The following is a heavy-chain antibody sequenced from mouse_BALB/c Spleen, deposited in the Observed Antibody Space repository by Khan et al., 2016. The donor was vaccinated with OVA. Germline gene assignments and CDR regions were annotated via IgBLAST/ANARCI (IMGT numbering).Heavy chain of an antibody. CDR2: INTHSGVP. CDR1: GYTFTTAG. CDR3: ARGGAAYDRNDGGAMEY. J-gene: IGHJ4*01. D-gene: IGHD2-14*01. Sequence: QIQLVQSGPELKKPGETVRISCKASGYTFTTAGIQWVQKMPGKGLKWIGWINTHSGVPKYAEDFKGRFAFSLEISVNTAYLQITNLKTEATSTYFCARGGAAYDRNDGGAMEYWGQGTSVTVSS. V-gene: IGHV9-4*02.